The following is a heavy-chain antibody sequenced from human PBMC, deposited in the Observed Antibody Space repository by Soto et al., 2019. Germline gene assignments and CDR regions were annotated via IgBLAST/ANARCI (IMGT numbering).Heavy chain of an antibody. V-gene: IGHV3-48*01. J-gene: IGHJ4*02. Sequence: PGGSLRLSCAASGFTFSSYSMNWVRQAPGKGLEWVSYISSSGSNKYYADSVKGRFTISRDNSKNTLYLQMNSLRAEDTAVYYCAREPRITMVRGVILDYWGQGTLVTVSS. D-gene: IGHD3-10*01. CDR2: ISSSGSNK. CDR3: AREPRITMVRGVILDY. CDR1: GFTFSSYS.